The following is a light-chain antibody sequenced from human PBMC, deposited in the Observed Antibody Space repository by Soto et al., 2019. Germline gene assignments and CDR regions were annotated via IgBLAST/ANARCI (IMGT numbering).Light chain of an antibody. J-gene: IGLJ1*01. CDR3: SSFTRTTTLEV. Sequence: QSALTQPASVSGSPGQSITISCTGTSSNIGAYKYVYWYQQHPGTVPKLIIYGVSNRPSGVPIRFSGSKSGNTAFLTISGLQPEDEDYYYCSSFTRTTTLEVFGTGTKLTVL. CDR1: SSNIGAYKY. V-gene: IGLV2-14*03. CDR2: GVS.